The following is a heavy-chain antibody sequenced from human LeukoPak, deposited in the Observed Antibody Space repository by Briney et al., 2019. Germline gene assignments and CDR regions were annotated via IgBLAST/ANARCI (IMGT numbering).Heavy chain of an antibody. D-gene: IGHD6-19*01. Sequence: SETLCLTCTVPGGSISSYFWSWIRQPPGKGLEWIGYIYYSGSTNYNLSLKSRDTISVDTSKNQFSLKLSSVTAADTAVYYCARGSVAGTLGYFDYWGQGTLVTVSS. V-gene: IGHV4-59*01. CDR3: ARGSVAGTLGYFDY. CDR2: IYYSGST. J-gene: IGHJ4*02. CDR1: GGSISSYF.